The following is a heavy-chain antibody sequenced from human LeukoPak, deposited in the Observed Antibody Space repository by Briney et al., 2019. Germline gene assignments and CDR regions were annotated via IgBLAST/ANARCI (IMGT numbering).Heavy chain of an antibody. J-gene: IGHJ3*01. CDR1: GFAFNDYA. V-gene: IGHV3-9*01. D-gene: IGHD3-10*01. CDR2: ISWNSGGI. CDR3: AKNIPSGEYAFDL. Sequence: GGSLRLSCAASGFAFNDYAMHWVRQRPGKGLEWVSTISWNSGGIYHADSVQGRFTISRDNAKNSLYLQMNSLRDEDTALYYCAKNIPSGEYAFDLWGQGTMVTVSS.